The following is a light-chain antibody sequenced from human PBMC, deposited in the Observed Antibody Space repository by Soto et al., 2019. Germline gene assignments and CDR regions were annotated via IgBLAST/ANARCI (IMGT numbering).Light chain of an antibody. CDR2: DVS. CDR1: SSDVGGYNY. CDR3: SSYTSSSTSVV. J-gene: IGLJ2*01. V-gene: IGLV2-14*01. Sequence: QSVLTQPASVSGSPGQSITISCTGTSSDVGGYNYVSWYQQHPGKAPKLMIYDVSNRPSGVSNRFSGSKSGNTASLTISGRQAEDEADYYCSSYTSSSTSVVFGGGTKLT.